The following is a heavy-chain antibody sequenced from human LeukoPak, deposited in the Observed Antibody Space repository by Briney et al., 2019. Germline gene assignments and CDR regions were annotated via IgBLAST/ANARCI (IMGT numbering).Heavy chain of an antibody. CDR3: ARDSDYYDSSGYPFY. CDR1: GFTFSSYW. V-gene: IGHV3-33*08. D-gene: IGHD3-22*01. Sequence: PGGSLRLSCAASGFTFSSYWMHWVRQAPGKGLEWVAVIWYDGSNKYYADSVKGRFTISRDNSKNTLYLQMNSLRAEDTAVYYCARDSDYYDSSGYPFYRGQGTLVTVSS. J-gene: IGHJ4*02. CDR2: IWYDGSNK.